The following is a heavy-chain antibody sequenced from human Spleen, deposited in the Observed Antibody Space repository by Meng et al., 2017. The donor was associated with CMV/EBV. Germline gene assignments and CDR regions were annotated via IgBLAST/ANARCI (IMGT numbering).Heavy chain of an antibody. CDR3: ARAGWNQVFDY. J-gene: IGHJ4*02. CDR1: GGFVNTREYY. Sequence: VSGGFVNTREYYWVWIRQPPGKGPRLIGSVFSSGTTYFSPSLKSRITMSVDTSKNQFSLSLRSVTAADTAVYYCARAGWNQVFDYWGPGTLVTVSS. V-gene: IGHV4-39*07. CDR2: VFSSGTT. D-gene: IGHD1-1*01.